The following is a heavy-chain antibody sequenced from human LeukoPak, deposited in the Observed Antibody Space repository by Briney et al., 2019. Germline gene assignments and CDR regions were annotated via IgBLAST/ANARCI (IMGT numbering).Heavy chain of an antibody. Sequence: GGSLRLSCAASGFTFSSYSMNWVRQAPGKGLELVSYISSSSSTIYYADSVKGRFTISRDNAKKLLYLQMNSLRAEDTAVYFCARDNYDSSGYYYFDYWGQGTLVTVSS. V-gene: IGHV3-48*01. CDR3: ARDNYDSSGYYYFDY. D-gene: IGHD3-22*01. J-gene: IGHJ4*02. CDR1: GFTFSSYS. CDR2: ISSSSSTI.